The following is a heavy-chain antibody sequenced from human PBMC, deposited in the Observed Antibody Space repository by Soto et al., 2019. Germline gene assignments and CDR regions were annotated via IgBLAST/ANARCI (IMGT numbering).Heavy chain of an antibody. Sequence: QVQLQESGPGLVKPSETLSLTCTVSGGSISPYYWTWIRQPRGKGLEWIGYVYYNGNTNYNPSLKSRVTMSVDTSKSQFSLKVTSMTAADTAVYYCARIQGDCGGCFDYWGQGALVTVSS. V-gene: IGHV4-59*01. CDR2: VYYNGNT. D-gene: IGHD4-17*01. CDR1: GGSISPYY. CDR3: ARIQGDCGGCFDY. J-gene: IGHJ4*02.